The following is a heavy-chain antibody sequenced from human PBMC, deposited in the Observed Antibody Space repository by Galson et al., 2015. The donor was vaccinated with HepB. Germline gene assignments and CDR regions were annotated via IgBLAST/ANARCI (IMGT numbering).Heavy chain of an antibody. Sequence: SLRLSCAASGFTFSSYAMSWVRQAPGKGLEWVSAISGSGGSTYYADSVKGRFTISRDNSKNTLYLQMNSLRAEDTAVHYCAGPMDTRRSDFDYWGQGTLVTVSS. CDR1: GFTFSSYA. V-gene: IGHV3-23*01. CDR3: AGPMDTRRSDFDY. CDR2: ISGSGGST. J-gene: IGHJ4*02. D-gene: IGHD5-18*01.